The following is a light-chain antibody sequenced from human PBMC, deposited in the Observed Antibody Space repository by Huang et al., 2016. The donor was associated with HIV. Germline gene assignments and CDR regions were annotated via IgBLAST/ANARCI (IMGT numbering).Light chain of an antibody. CDR2: CAS. CDR1: QSVLYSSNNNNY. V-gene: IGKV4-1*01. J-gene: IGKJ3*01. CDR3: QQYYSTLT. Sequence: DIVMTQSPDSLAVYMGERATINCKSSQSVLYSSNNNNYLAWYQQKPGQPPKLLIYCASTRESGVPDRISGSGSGTDFTLTISSLQAEDVAVYYCQQYYSTLTFGPGTKVDIK.